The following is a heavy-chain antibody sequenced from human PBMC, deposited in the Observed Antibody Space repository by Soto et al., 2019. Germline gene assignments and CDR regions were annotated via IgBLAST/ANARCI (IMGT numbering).Heavy chain of an antibody. CDR2: IYYSGST. J-gene: IGHJ4*02. CDR1: GGSISSGDYY. V-gene: IGHV4-30-4*01. Sequence: HVQLQESGPGLVKPSQTLSLTCTVSGGSISSGDYYWSWIRQPPGKGLEWIGSIYYSGSTYYNPSLKSRVTISVDTSKNQFSLKLSSVTAADTAVYYCARVNLGYCSGGSCYSIDYWGQGTLVTVSS. CDR3: ARVNLGYCSGGSCYSIDY. D-gene: IGHD2-15*01.